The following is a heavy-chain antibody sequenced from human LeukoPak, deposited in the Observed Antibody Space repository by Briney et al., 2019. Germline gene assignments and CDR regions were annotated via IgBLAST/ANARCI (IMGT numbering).Heavy chain of an antibody. CDR1: GYSFTSYW. J-gene: IGHJ6*03. D-gene: IGHD2-2*01. CDR2: IYPGDSDT. CDR3: ARQGVSIVVVPAANTTYYYYYYMDV. Sequence: GESLKISCKGSGYSFTSYWIGWVRQMPGKGLEWMGIIYPGDSDTRYSPSFQGQVTISADKSISTAYLQWSSLKASDTAMYYCARQGVSIVVVPAANTTYYYYYYMDVWGKGTTVTISS. V-gene: IGHV5-51*01.